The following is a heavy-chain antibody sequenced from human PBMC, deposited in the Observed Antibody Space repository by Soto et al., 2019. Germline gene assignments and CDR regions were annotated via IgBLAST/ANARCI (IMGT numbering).Heavy chain of an antibody. CDR3: VRGDYDSRGQSNTFES. Sequence: NPSETLSLTCIVSGASIGSSYWSWIRQSPEKGLEWVGFVHYSGSTNYNPSLKGRVTISIDTSKNQFSLKLSSVTAADTAKYYCVRGDYDSRGQSNTFESWSQGTMVTVSS. CDR2: VHYSGST. CDR1: GASIGSSY. D-gene: IGHD3-22*01. V-gene: IGHV4-59*01. J-gene: IGHJ3*02.